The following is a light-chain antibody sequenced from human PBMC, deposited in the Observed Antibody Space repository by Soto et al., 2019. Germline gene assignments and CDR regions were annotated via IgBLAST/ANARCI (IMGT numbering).Light chain of an antibody. CDR2: GTS. V-gene: IGKV3-20*01. Sequence: EIVLTQSPGTLSLSPGEGATLSCRASQSLSSNYVAWYQQKVGQAPRLLIYGTSSRASGIPDRFRGSGSGTDFNLTIARLEPEDFAVYYCLRYGLSPPFSFGPGTKVEIK. CDR3: LRYGLSPPFS. CDR1: QSLSSNY. J-gene: IGKJ3*01.